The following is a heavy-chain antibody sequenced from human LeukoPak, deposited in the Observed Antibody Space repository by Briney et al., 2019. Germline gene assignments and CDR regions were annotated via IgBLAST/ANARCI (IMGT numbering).Heavy chain of an antibody. Sequence: PGGSLRLSCAASGFTFSNYAMTWVRQAPGKGLEWVSAITGGGSSTYYADSVKGRFTISRDNSKNTLYLQMNSLRAEDTAVYYCAKSRGSRTFYRYFDYWGQGSLVTVSS. D-gene: IGHD3-10*01. V-gene: IGHV3-23*01. CDR3: AKSRGSRTFYRYFDY. CDR1: GFTFSNYA. CDR2: ITGGGSST. J-gene: IGHJ4*02.